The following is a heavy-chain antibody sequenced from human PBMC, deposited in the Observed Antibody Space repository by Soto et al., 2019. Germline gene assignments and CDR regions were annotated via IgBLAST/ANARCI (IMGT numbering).Heavy chain of an antibody. Sequence: QVQLVESGGGVVQPGRSLRLSCAASGFIFNSYGMHWIRQAPGKGLEWVAVISYDGSNIFYADSVEGRFAISRDNSNNTLYLQMNSLRGDDTAVYYCARGVRGVATSAIGFYLDYWGQGTLVTTSS. V-gene: IGHV3-30*03. J-gene: IGHJ4*02. CDR2: ISYDGSNI. D-gene: IGHD5-12*01. CDR3: ARGVRGVATSAIGFYLDY. CDR1: GFIFNSYG.